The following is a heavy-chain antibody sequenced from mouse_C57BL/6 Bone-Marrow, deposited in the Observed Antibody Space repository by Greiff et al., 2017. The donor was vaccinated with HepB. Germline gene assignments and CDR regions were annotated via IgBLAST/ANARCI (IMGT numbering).Heavy chain of an antibody. CDR3: ARMTTVVATPSYWYFDV. CDR2: IDPSDSYT. J-gene: IGHJ1*03. Sequence: QVQLQQPGAELVKPGASVKLSCKASGYTFTSYWMQWVKQRPGQGLEWIGEIDPSDSYTNYNQKFKGKATLTVDTSSSTAYMQLSSLTSEDSAVYYCARMTTVVATPSYWYFDVWGTGTTVTVSS. V-gene: IGHV1-50*01. D-gene: IGHD1-1*01. CDR1: GYTFTSYW.